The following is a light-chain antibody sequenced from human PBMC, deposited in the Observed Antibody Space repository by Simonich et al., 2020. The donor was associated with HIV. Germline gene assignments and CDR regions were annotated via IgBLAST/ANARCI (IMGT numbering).Light chain of an antibody. Sequence: EIVLTQSPGTLSLSPGDRATVSCRASQSVSSSYLTWYQQKPGQAPRLLIYGASSRATGIPDRFRGSGSGTDFTLTISRLEPEDFAVYYCQQYGSSITFGQGTRLDMK. J-gene: IGKJ5*01. CDR3: QQYGSSIT. CDR1: QSVSSSY. V-gene: IGKV3-20*01. CDR2: GAS.